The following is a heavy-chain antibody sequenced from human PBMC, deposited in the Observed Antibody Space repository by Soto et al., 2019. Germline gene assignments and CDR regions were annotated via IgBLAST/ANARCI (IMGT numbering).Heavy chain of an antibody. V-gene: IGHV2-5*02. CDR3: AHRQAQGIGLAGTFDS. J-gene: IGHJ4*02. CDR1: GFSFSTTGVG. CDR2: IYWDDDK. Sequence: QITLKESGPTLVKPTQTLTLTCTFSGFSFSTTGVGVRWIRQPPGKALESLALIYWDDDKRYSPSPKSRLTITKDTSKNQVVLTMTNMDPVDTATYYCAHRQAQGIGLAGTFDSWGQGTLVTVSS. D-gene: IGHD6-19*01.